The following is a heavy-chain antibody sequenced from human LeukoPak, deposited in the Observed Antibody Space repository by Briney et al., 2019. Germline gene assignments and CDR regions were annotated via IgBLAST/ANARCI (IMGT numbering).Heavy chain of an antibody. J-gene: IGHJ1*01. D-gene: IGHD5-18*01. Sequence: GRSLRLSCAASGFTFSSYAMHWVRQAPGKGLEWVAVISYDGSNKYYADSVKDRFTISRDNSKNTLYLQMNSLRAEDTAVYYCAREVDTDLEYFQHWGQGTLVTVSS. CDR3: AREVDTDLEYFQH. CDR2: ISYDGSNK. CDR1: GFTFSSYA. V-gene: IGHV3-30-3*01.